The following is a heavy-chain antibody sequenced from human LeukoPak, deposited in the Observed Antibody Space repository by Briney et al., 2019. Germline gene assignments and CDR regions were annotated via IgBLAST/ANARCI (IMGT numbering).Heavy chain of an antibody. CDR2: IKYDGSEK. CDR3: ARDIAPAGLFFDY. Sequence: GGSLRLSCAASGFTLSGYWMSWVRQAPGKGLESVANIKYDGSEKDYVDSVKGRFTISRDNAKNSLYLQMNSLRAEDTAVYYCARDIAPAGLFFDYWGQGTLVTVSS. D-gene: IGHD6-13*01. CDR1: GFTLSGYW. V-gene: IGHV3-7*01. J-gene: IGHJ4*02.